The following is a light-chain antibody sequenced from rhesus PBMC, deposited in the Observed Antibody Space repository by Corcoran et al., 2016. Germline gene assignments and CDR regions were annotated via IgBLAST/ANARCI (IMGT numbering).Light chain of an antibody. V-gene: IGKV1-66*01. CDR1: QDINNY. CDR2: YTS. J-gene: IGKJ3*01. Sequence: DIQMTQSPSSLSASIGDRVTITCRASQDINNYLTWYQQKPGKAPKPLIYYTSTLVPRGSSRFSGSRSGTDYFLTISGLQPDDVATYHCQQFDDTPFTFGPGTKVDLK. CDR3: QQFDDTPFT.